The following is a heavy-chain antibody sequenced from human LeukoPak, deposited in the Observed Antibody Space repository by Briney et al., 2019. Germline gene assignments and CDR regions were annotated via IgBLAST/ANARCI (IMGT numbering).Heavy chain of an antibody. D-gene: IGHD4-23*01. J-gene: IGHJ4*02. CDR2: IYYSGST. CDR1: GGSIGSSSYY. Sequence: SETLSLTCTVSGGSIGSSSYYWGWIRQPPGKGLEWIGSIYYSGSTYYNPSLKSRVTISVDTSKNQFSLKLSSVTAADTAVYYCARVVSGNGVYHFDYWGQGTLVTVSS. V-gene: IGHV4-39*01. CDR3: ARVVSGNGVYHFDY.